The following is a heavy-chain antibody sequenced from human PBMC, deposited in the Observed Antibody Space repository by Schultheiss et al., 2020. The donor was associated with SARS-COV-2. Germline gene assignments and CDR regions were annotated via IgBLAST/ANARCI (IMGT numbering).Heavy chain of an antibody. J-gene: IGHJ4*02. CDR1: GFTFSSYG. CDR2: ISYDGSNK. CDR3: AKDKHGDYQYSFDY. Sequence: GESLKISCAASGFTFSSYGMHWVRQAPGKGLEWVAVISYDGSNKYYADSVKGRFTISRDTAKNSMYLQMNSLRAEDTALYYCAKDKHGDYQYSFDYWGQGTLVTVSS. V-gene: IGHV3-30*18. D-gene: IGHD4-17*01.